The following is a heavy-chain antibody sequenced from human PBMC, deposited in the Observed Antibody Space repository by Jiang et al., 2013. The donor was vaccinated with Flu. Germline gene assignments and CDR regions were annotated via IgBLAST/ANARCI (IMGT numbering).Heavy chain of an antibody. CDR1: IHLQCLW. V-gene: IGHV3-21*01. CDR2: IDLRGTYI. D-gene: IGHD1-26*01. CDR3: AKDRGSGRYSEGDGIDY. Sequence: KRGGSRSRLSSCSLWIHLQCLWHELGPPRLQGGDVEWVSSIDLRGTYIYYADSVKGRFTVSRDNAENSLYLQMNSLRGEDTAVYYCAKDRGSGRYSEGDGIDYWGQGTLVSVSS. J-gene: IGHJ4*02.